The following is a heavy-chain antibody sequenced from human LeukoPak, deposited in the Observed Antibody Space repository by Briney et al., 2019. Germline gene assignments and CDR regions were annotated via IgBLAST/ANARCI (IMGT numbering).Heavy chain of an antibody. J-gene: IGHJ5*02. Sequence: PSETLSLTCTVSGGSISSSSYYWGWIRQPPGKGLEWIGSMYSSGSTYYNPSLKSRVTLSLDTSKNQFSLKLNSVTAADTAVYYCARHNMFNWNDERWFDPWGQGTLVTVSS. CDR3: ARHNMFNWNDERWFDP. CDR1: GGSISSSSYY. V-gene: IGHV4-39*01. CDR2: MYSSGST. D-gene: IGHD1-20*01.